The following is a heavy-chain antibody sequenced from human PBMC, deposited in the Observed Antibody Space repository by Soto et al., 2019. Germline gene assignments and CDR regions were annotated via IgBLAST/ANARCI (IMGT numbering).Heavy chain of an antibody. Sequence: SVKVSCKASGGTFGSQGITWVRQAPGQGLEWMGGIIPFFGTTNYAPKFQGRVTITADESTSTAYMELSSLISEDTAVYYCARDPSYDSSGYYQGSWFDPWGQGTLVTVSS. CDR1: GGTFGSQG. CDR2: IIPFFGTT. CDR3: ARDPSYDSSGYYQGSWFDP. V-gene: IGHV1-69*13. J-gene: IGHJ5*02. D-gene: IGHD3-22*01.